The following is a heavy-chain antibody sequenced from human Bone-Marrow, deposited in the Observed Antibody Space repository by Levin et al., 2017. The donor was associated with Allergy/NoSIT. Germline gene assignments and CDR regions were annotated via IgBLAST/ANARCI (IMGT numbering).Heavy chain of an antibody. CDR2: ISGAATAT. J-gene: IGHJ5*02. D-gene: IGHD6-25*01. CDR1: GFRFSGYA. Sequence: GGSLRLSCVASGFRFSGYAISWVRQAPGKGLEWVSSISGAATATWYADSLKGRSTISRDASKNTVYLQINDLRADDTGLYHCVKANVAAGRQVVGWFDPWGQGTLVTVSS. V-gene: IGHV3-23*01. CDR3: VKANVAAGRQVVGWFDP.